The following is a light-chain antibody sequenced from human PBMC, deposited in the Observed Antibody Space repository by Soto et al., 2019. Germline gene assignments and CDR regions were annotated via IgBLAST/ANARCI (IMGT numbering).Light chain of an antibody. CDR3: NSHSISSTLV. J-gene: IGLJ3*02. CDR2: EVS. CDR1: SSDIGAYNF. Sequence: QSALTQPASVSGSPGQSITISCTGTSSDIGAYNFVSWYQQHPGKAPKLMIYEVSNRPSGVSNRFSGSKSGNTASLTISGLQAEDEADYYCNSHSISSTLVFGGGTKLT. V-gene: IGLV2-14*01.